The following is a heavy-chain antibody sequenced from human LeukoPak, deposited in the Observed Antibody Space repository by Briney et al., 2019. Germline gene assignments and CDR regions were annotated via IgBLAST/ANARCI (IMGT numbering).Heavy chain of an antibody. V-gene: IGHV3-23*01. CDR3: AKEGDEITMIEVVSSFDY. J-gene: IGHJ4*02. Sequence: GGSLRLSCAASGFTFSSYAMSWVRQAPGEGLEWVSAISGSGGSTYYADSVKGRFTISRDNSKNTLYLQMNSLRAEDTAVYYCAKEGDEITMIEVVSSFDYWGQGTLVTVSS. D-gene: IGHD3-22*01. CDR1: GFTFSSYA. CDR2: ISGSGGST.